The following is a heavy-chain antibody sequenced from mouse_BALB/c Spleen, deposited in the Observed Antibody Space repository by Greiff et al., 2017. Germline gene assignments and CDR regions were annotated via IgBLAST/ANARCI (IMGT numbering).Heavy chain of an antibody. V-gene: IGHV5-6*01. CDR3: ASITTASDY. D-gene: IGHD1-2*01. Sequence: EVQGVESGGDLVKPGGSLKLSCAASGFTFSSYGMSWVRQTPDKRLEWVATISSGGSYTYYPDSVKGRFTISRDNAKNTLYLQMSSLKSEDTAMYYCASITTASDYWGQGTTLTVSS. CDR2: ISSGGSYT. CDR1: GFTFSSYG. J-gene: IGHJ2*01.